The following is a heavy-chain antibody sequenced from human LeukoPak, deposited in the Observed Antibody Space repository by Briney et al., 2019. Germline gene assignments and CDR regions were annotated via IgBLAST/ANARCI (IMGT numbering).Heavy chain of an antibody. J-gene: IGHJ4*02. D-gene: IGHD5-18*01. CDR1: GFTFSSYG. CDR3: AKDHLGYSYGSPYFDY. CDR2: ISYDGSNK. V-gene: IGHV3-30*18. Sequence: GGSLRLSCAASGFTFSSYGMHWVRQAPGKGLEWVAVISYDGSNKYYADSVKGRFTISRDNSKNTLYLQMNSLRAEDTAVYYCAKDHLGYSYGSPYFDYWGQGTLVTVSS.